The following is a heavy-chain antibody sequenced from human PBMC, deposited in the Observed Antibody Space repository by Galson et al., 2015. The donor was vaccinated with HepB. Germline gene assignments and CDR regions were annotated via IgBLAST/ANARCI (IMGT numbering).Heavy chain of an antibody. CDR1: GFTFSTYS. CDR3: AGEKVAAVLSDALDT. D-gene: IGHD6-13*01. Sequence: SLRLSCAASGFTFSTYSMHWVRQAPGKGLEWVGVISYDGNNKYYGDSVRGRFTISRDNSKNTLYLEMNSLRTDDTAVYYCAGEKVAAVLSDALDTWGQGTLVTASS. CDR2: ISYDGNNK. J-gene: IGHJ5*02. V-gene: IGHV3-30-3*01.